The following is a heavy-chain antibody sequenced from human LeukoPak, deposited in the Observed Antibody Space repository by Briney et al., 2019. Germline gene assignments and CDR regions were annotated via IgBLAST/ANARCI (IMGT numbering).Heavy chain of an antibody. J-gene: IGHJ4*02. D-gene: IGHD6-6*01. CDR3: TRVLGSSPPSW. Sequence: GGSLRLSCTASGFTFGDYAMSWVRQAPGKGLEWVGFIRSKAYGGTTEYAASVKGRFTISRDDSKSIAYLQMNSLKTEDTAVYYCTRVLGSSPPSWWGQGTLVTVSS. CDR1: GFTFGDYA. V-gene: IGHV3-49*04. CDR2: IRSKAYGGTT.